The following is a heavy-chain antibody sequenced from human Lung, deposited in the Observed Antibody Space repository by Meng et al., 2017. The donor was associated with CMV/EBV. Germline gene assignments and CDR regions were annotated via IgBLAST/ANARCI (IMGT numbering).Heavy chain of an antibody. CDR1: GGTFSSYT. J-gene: IGHJ4*02. V-gene: IGHV1-69*02. CDR3: ARARSSGWYLAYYFDY. D-gene: IGHD6-19*01. CDR2: IIPILGIA. Sequence: SVKVSCKASGGTFSSYTISWVRQAPGQGLEWMGRIIPILGIANYAQKFQGRVTITADKSTSTAYMELSSLRSEDTAVYYRARARSSGWYLAYYFDYWGQGTLVTVSS.